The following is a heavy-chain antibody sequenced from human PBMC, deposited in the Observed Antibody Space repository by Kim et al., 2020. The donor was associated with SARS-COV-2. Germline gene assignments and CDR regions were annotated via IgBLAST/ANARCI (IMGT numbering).Heavy chain of an antibody. Sequence: GGSLRLSCAASGFTFSGSAMHWVRQASGKGLEWVGRIRSKANSYATAYAASVKGRFTISRDDSKNTAYLQMNSLKTEDTAVYYCTRQGATAAFDICGQGTMVTVSS. CDR2: IRSKANSYAT. CDR1: GFTFSGSA. D-gene: IGHD1-26*01. J-gene: IGHJ3*02. V-gene: IGHV3-73*01. CDR3: TRQGATAAFDI.